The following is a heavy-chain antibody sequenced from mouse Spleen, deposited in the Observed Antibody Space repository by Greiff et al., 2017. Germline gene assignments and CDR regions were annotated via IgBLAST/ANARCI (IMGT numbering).Heavy chain of an antibody. Sequence: EVKLVESGGGLVKPGGSLKLSCAASGFTFSSYAMSWVRQTPEKRLEWVAAINSNGGSTYYPDTVKDRFTISRDNAKNTLYLQMSSLRSEDTALYYCARQGPYGDYPFAYWGQGTLVTVSA. CDR1: GFTFSSYA. J-gene: IGHJ3*01. V-gene: IGHV5-6-2*01. CDR2: INSNGGST. D-gene: IGHD2-13*01. CDR3: ARQGPYGDYPFAY.